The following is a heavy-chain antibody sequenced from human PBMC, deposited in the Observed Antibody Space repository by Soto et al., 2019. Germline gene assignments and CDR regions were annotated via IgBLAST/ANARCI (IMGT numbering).Heavy chain of an antibody. J-gene: IGHJ3*02. D-gene: IGHD6-13*01. CDR3: AIIPGYSTTWYYAFDI. CDR1: GYTFTNYG. V-gene: IGHV1-18*01. Sequence: QVQLVQSGPEVKKPGASVKVSCKAAGYTFTNYGITWVRQAPGQGLEWMGWIITYSGNTNYAQKLQDRVSLTADTSTSTAYMELRSLRSDDTAVYYCAIIPGYSTTWYYAFDIWGQGTLVTVSS. CDR2: IITYSGNT.